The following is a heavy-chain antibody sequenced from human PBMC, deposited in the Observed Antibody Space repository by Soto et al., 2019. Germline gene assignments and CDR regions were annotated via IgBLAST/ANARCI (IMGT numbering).Heavy chain of an antibody. CDR2: ISGSGDNT. CDR1: GLTFSSYA. V-gene: IGHV3-23*01. CDR3: AKERFVCGSNGMDV. D-gene: IGHD2-21*01. J-gene: IGHJ6*02. Sequence: EVQLLESGGGLVQPGGSLRLSCAASGLTFSSYAMSWVRQAPGKGLEWVSAISGSGDNTYYADSVKGRFTISRDNSKITLYLQMNSLRAEDTALYYCAKERFVCGSNGMDVWGQGTTVTVSS.